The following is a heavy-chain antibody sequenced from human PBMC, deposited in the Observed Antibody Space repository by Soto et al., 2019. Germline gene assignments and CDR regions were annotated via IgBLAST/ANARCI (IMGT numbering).Heavy chain of an antibody. V-gene: IGHV1-2*04. CDR1: GDSFNDYY. J-gene: IGHJ6*03. D-gene: IGHD5-12*01. CDR2: INPNGGVT. Sequence: QVQLVQSGAEVRKPGASVTVSCRSSGDSFNDYYIHWVRQAPGQGFEWMGWINPNGGVTKYAQKFQGWVSMTRDTSIRTVYMQLSRLRSDDTAVYYCSGESGGATATLDYYYSYMDVWGTGTTVTVSS. CDR3: SGESGGATATLDYYYSYMDV.